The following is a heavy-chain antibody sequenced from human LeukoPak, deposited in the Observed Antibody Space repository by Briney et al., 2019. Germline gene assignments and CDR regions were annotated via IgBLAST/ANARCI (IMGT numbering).Heavy chain of an antibody. CDR1: GASMDNNNYY. CDR3: ARRTVVVGLDY. CDR2: ISYAGIT. D-gene: IGHD2-2*01. Sequence: SETQSLTCTVSGASMDNNNYYRAWIRQPPGKGLEWIGSISYAGITYDNPSLKSRVTIFVDTSKNQFSLNLRSVTAADTAVYYCARRTVVVGLDYWGQGSLVTVSS. J-gene: IGHJ4*02. V-gene: IGHV4-39*01.